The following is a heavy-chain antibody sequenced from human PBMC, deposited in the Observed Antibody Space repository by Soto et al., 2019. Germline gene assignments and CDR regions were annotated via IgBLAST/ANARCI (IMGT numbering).Heavy chain of an antibody. Sequence: SETLSLTCTVSGGSVSSGSYYRSWIRQPPGKGLEWIGYIYYSGSTNYNPSLKSRVTISVDTSKNQFSLKLSSVTAADTAVYYCARVPIVGAYGGLHAFDIWGQGTMVTVSS. CDR2: IYYSGST. V-gene: IGHV4-61*01. D-gene: IGHD1-26*01. CDR1: GGSVSSGSYY. CDR3: ARVPIVGAYGGLHAFDI. J-gene: IGHJ3*02.